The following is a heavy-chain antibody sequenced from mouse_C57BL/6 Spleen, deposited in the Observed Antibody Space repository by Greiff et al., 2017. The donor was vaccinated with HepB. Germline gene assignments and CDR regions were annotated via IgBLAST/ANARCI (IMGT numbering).Heavy chain of an antibody. CDR2: ISYSGST. J-gene: IGHJ4*01. CDR3: ARLGYYEGVYYAMDY. Sequence: DVQLVESGPGLAKPSQTLSLTCSVTGYSITSDYWNWIRKFPGNKLEYMGYISYSGSTYYNPSLNSRISITRDTSKNQYYLQLNSVTTEDTATYYCARLGYYEGVYYAMDYWGQGTSVTVSS. D-gene: IGHD1-1*02. CDR1: GYSITSDY. V-gene: IGHV3-8*01.